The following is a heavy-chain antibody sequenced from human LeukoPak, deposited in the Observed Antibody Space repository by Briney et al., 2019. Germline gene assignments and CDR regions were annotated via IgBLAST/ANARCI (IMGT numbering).Heavy chain of an antibody. CDR2: INHSGST. V-gene: IGHV4-34*01. Sequence: SSETLSLTCAVYGGSFSGHYWSWIRQPPGKGLEWIGEINHSGSTNYNPSLKSRVTISVDTSKNQFSLKLSSVTAADTAVYYCARIPFDYWGQGTLVTVSS. CDR3: ARIPFDY. CDR1: GGSFSGHY. J-gene: IGHJ4*02.